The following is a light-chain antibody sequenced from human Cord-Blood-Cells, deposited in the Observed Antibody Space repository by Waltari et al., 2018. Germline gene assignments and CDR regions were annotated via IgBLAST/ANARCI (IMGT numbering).Light chain of an antibody. Sequence: DVVMTQSPLSLPVTLGQPASISCRSSQSLVHSDGNTYLNWFQQRPGQSPRRLIYKVSNRDAGVPGRFNGSRSGTDFTLKISRVEAEDVGVYYCMQGTHWPPITFGQGTRLEIK. CDR2: KVS. V-gene: IGKV2-30*02. CDR1: QSLVHSDGNTY. J-gene: IGKJ5*01. CDR3: MQGTHWPPIT.